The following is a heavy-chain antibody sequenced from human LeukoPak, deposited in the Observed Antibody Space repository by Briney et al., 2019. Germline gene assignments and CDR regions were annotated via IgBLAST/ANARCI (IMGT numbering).Heavy chain of an antibody. Sequence: PGGSLRLSCAASGFTFSSYAMSWVRQAPGKGLEWVSVISGSGGSTYYADSVKGRFTISRDNSKNTLYLQMNSLRAEDTAVYYCAEDSSPYSYGYQMNGFDPWGQGTLVTVSS. V-gene: IGHV3-23*01. D-gene: IGHD5-18*01. CDR3: AEDSSPYSYGYQMNGFDP. J-gene: IGHJ5*02. CDR1: GFTFSSYA. CDR2: ISGSGGST.